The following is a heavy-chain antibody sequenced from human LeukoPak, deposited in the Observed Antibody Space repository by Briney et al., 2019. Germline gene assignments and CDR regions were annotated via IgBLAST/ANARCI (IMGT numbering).Heavy chain of an antibody. CDR2: IYTSGST. J-gene: IGHJ4*02. V-gene: IGHV4-4*09. D-gene: IGHD5-18*01. CDR1: GGSISSYY. Sequence: SETLSLTCTVSGGSISSYYWSWIRQPPGKGLEWIGYIYTSGSTNYNPSLKSRVTISVDTSKNQFSLKLSSVTAADTAVYYCARVDQYTAMLYWGQGTLVTVSS. CDR3: ARVDQYTAMLY.